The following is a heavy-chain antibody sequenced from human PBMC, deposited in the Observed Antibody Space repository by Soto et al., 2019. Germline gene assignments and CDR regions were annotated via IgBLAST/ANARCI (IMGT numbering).Heavy chain of an antibody. V-gene: IGHV4-30-4*01. CDR3: ARAGHVGAARSCCHTF. J-gene: IGHJ4*02. CDR1: GGSISSGFFF. Sequence: QVQLQESGPGLVKPSQTLSLTCTVSGGSISSGFFFWSWLRQTPGKGLVWIGYTFHTGATHFNASLESRLSMSVDTSKNQFSMRLASVTAADTAVYYCARAGHVGAARSCCHTFWGQGVPVTVSS. D-gene: IGHD1-26*01. CDR2: TFHTGAT.